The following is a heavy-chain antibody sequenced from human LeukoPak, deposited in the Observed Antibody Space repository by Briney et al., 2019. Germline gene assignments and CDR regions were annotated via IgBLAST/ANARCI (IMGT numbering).Heavy chain of an antibody. CDR3: ATALSLADFDY. J-gene: IGHJ4*02. D-gene: IGHD3-16*01. CDR2: INPTSGGT. CDR1: GYTFTGYY. V-gene: IGHV1-2*02. Sequence: ASVKVSCNASGYTFTGYYMHWVRQAPGQGLEWMGWINPTSGGTNYAQKFQGRVTMTRDTSISTAYMELSSLRSDDAAFYYCATALSLADFDYWGQGTLVTVSS.